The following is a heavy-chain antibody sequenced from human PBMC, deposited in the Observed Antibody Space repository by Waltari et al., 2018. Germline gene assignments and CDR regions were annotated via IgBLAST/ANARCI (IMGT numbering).Heavy chain of an antibody. V-gene: IGHV3-30*02. D-gene: IGHD4-17*01. CDR3: AKDGDYSLPGYDAFDI. J-gene: IGHJ3*02. CDR2: IRYDGSFK. CDR1: GLIFNTAG. Sequence: QVQLLESGGRVVQPGGSLSIPWATSGLIFNTAGVPWVRQTPGKGLEWVAFIRYDGSFKDYADSVNGRFSISRDNSKNTLYLQMNDLRPEDTALYYCAKDGDYSLPGYDAFDIWGQGTMVTVSP.